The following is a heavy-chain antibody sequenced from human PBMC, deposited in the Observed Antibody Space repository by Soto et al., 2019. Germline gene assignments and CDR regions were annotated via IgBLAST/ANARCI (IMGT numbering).Heavy chain of an antibody. V-gene: IGHV3-11*06. CDR3: ARVPLSGWFDP. J-gene: IGHJ5*02. CDR2: ISSSSSYT. CDR1: GFTFSDYY. Sequence: GGSLRLSCAASGFTFSDYYISWIRQAPGKGLEWVSYISSSSSYTNYADSVKGRFTISRDNAKNSLYLQMNSLRAEDTAVYYCARVPLSGWFDPWGQGTLVTVSS.